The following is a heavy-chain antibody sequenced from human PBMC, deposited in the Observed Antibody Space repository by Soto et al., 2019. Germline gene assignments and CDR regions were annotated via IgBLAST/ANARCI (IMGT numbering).Heavy chain of an antibody. Sequence: SETLSLTCTVSGGSISSGGYYWSWIRQHPGKGLEWIGYIYYSGSTYYNPSLKSRVTISVDTSKNQFSLKLSSVTAADTAVYYCARLPRITMVRGVTTNFDYWGQGTLVTVSS. CDR1: GGSISSGGYY. V-gene: IGHV4-31*03. J-gene: IGHJ4*02. D-gene: IGHD3-10*01. CDR3: ARLPRITMVRGVTTNFDY. CDR2: IYYSGST.